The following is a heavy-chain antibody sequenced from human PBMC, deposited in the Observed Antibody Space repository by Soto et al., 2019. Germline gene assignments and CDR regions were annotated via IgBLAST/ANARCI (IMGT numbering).Heavy chain of an antibody. V-gene: IGHV3-7*01. CDR2: IKPDGGEK. CDR3: ARDLVGAPLVGY. CDR1: GFTFKTYW. D-gene: IGHD1-26*01. Sequence: PGGSLRLSCATSGFTFKTYWMTWVRQAPGKGLEWVANIKPDGGEKYYVDSVKGQFTVSRDNAKNSLYLQMNSLRAEDTAVYYCARDLVGAPLVGYWGQGTLVTVSS. J-gene: IGHJ4*02.